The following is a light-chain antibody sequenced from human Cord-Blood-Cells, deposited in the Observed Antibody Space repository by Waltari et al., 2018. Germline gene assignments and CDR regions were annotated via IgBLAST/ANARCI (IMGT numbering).Light chain of an antibody. CDR3: QQYDNIPLT. CDR2: DAS. Sequence: DIQMTHSPSSLSASVGDRVTITCQASQDISNYLNWYQQKPGKAPKLLIYDASNWETGVPSRFSGSESETDFTFTNSSLQTEDIATDYCQQYDNIPLTFGGGTNVGIK. V-gene: IGKV1-33*01. J-gene: IGKJ4*01. CDR1: QDISNY.